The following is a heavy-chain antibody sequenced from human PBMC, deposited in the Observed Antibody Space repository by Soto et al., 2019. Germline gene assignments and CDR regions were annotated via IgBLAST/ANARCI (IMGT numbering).Heavy chain of an antibody. CDR3: AKDLWPSDTSSPGDY. CDR2: ISGRGGST. Sequence: EVQLLEPGGGLVQPGGSLRLSCAASGFSFSSYAMTWVRQAPGKGLEWVSAISGRGGSTYYADSVKGRFTISRDNSKNTLSLQMNSLRGEDTAIYFCAKDLWPSDTSSPGDYWGQGTLVTVSS. D-gene: IGHD2-2*01. V-gene: IGHV3-23*01. J-gene: IGHJ4*02. CDR1: GFSFSSYA.